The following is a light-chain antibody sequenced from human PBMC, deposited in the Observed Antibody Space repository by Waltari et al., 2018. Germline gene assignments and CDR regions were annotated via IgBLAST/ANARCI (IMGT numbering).Light chain of an antibody. J-gene: IGKJ1*01. V-gene: IGKV1-39*01. CDR2: SAS. CDR3: QQNYSSPWT. CDR1: QHINRN. Sequence: QMTQSPSSLSASVGDRVIITCRASQHINRNLNWYQQKPGKAPKLLIYSASSLQTGVPSRFSGSGSGTDFTLTISSLQPEDFAAYSCQQNYSSPWTFGQGTKVEIK.